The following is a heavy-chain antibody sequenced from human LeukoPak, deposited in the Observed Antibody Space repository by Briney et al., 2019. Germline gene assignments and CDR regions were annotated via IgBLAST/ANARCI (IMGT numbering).Heavy chain of an antibody. CDR2: ISGSGGST. CDR1: GFTFSSYA. Sequence: AGGSLRLSCAASGFTFSSYAMSWVRQAPGKGLEWVSAISGSGGSTYYADPVKGRFTISRDNSKNTQYLQMNSLRAEDTAVYYCAKGGYIWGSYRLYAFDIWGQGTMVTVSS. CDR3: AKGGYIWGSYRLYAFDI. V-gene: IGHV3-23*01. D-gene: IGHD3-16*02. J-gene: IGHJ3*02.